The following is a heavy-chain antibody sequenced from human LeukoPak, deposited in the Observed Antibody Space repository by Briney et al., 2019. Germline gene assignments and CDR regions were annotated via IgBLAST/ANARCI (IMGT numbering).Heavy chain of an antibody. CDR3: ARQGSYDNSGYSFDY. V-gene: IGHV5-51*01. Sequence: GESLKISCKASGYSLINHWIGWVRQMPGKGLDWMGIIYPGNADATYSPSFQGQVTISAGKSTTTVYLQWSSLKASDTAMYYCARQGSYDNSGYSFDYWGQGTLVTVSS. J-gene: IGHJ4*02. CDR1: GYSLINHW. D-gene: IGHD3-22*01. CDR2: IYPGNADA.